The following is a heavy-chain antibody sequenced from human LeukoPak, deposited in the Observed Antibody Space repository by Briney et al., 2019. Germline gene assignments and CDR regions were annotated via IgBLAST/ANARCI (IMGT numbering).Heavy chain of an antibody. D-gene: IGHD6-19*01. J-gene: IGHJ4*02. CDR1: GFTFNKYG. Sequence: GGSLRLSCAASGFTFNKYGMSWVRQAPGKGLDWLSGIGVTGDKTYYADSVKGRFTISRDNSKNTLYLQMNSLRAEDTAVYYCARRAAVAGDFDYWGQGTLVTVSS. CDR3: ARRAAVAGDFDY. CDR2: IGVTGDKT. V-gene: IGHV3-23*01.